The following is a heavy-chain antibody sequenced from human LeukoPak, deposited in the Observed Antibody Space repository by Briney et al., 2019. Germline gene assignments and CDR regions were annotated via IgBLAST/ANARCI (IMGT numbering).Heavy chain of an antibody. CDR3: TSYYYDSSGYYPDY. CDR1: GFTFGDYA. J-gene: IGHJ4*02. V-gene: IGHV3-49*04. CDR2: IRSKAYGGTT. D-gene: IGHD3-22*01. Sequence: PGRSLRLSCRASGFTFGDYAMSWVRQAPGRGLEWVGFIRSKAYGGTTDYAASVKGRFTISRGDSKSIAYLQMNSLKTEDTAVYYCTSYYYDSSGYYPDYWGQGTLVTVSS.